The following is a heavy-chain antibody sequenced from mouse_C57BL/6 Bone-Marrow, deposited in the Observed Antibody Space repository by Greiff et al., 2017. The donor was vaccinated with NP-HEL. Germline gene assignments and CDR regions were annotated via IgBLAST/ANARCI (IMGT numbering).Heavy chain of an antibody. V-gene: IGHV2-5*01. CDR2: IWRGGST. D-gene: IGHD1-1*01. CDR3: ATNIPLSYYGSSYAMDY. Sequence: VKLVESGPGLVQPSQSLSITCTVSGFSLTSYGVHWVRQSPGKGLEWLGVIWRGGSTDYNAAFMSRLSIPKDKSKSKVFFKMNSLQADDTTMYYSATNIPLSYYGSSYAMDYWGQGTSVTVSS. J-gene: IGHJ4*01. CDR1: GFSLTSYG.